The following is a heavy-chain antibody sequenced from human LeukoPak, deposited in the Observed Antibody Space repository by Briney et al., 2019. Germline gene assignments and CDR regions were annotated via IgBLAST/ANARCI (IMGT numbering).Heavy chain of an antibody. Sequence: SETPSLTCNVSGGSISSYYWSWIRQPPGKGLEWIGYIYYSGSTNYNPSLKSRVTISVDTSKNQFSLKLSSVTAADTAVYYCAREGVPGAFDIWGQGTMVTVSS. CDR1: GGSISSYY. CDR3: AREGVPGAFDI. D-gene: IGHD7-27*01. V-gene: IGHV4-59*01. CDR2: IYYSGST. J-gene: IGHJ3*02.